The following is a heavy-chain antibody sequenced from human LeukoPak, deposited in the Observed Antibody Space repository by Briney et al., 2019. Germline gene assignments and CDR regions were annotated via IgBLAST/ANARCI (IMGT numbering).Heavy chain of an antibody. CDR3: ARARGGTTSPYFDY. CDR1: EYTFTSYY. Sequence: ASVKVSCEASEYTFTSYYMHWVRQAPGQGLEWMGWINPNSGGTNYAQKFQGRVTMTRDTSISTAYMELSRLRSDDTAVYYCARARGGTTSPYFDYWGQGTLVTVSS. CDR2: INPNSGGT. D-gene: IGHD3-16*01. J-gene: IGHJ4*02. V-gene: IGHV1-2*02.